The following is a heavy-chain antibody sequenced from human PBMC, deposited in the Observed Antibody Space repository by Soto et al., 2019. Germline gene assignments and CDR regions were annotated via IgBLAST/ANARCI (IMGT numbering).Heavy chain of an antibody. J-gene: IGHJ6*02. D-gene: IGHD6-13*01. V-gene: IGHV3-33*06. CDR2: IWYDGTDN. Sequence: PGGSLRLSCAASGFAFSRYGMHWVRQAPDKGLEWVAVIWYDGTDNYYADSVKGRFTISRDNSKNTLYLQVDSLRVDDTAVYYCAKDRSSSRDAMDVCGQGSTVTVSS. CDR3: AKDRSSSRDAMDV. CDR1: GFAFSRYG.